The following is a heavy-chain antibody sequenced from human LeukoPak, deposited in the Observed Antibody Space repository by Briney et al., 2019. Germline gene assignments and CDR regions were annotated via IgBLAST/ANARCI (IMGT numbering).Heavy chain of an antibody. CDR1: GFTFDSYR. D-gene: IGHD1-26*01. CDR3: ARDIVGATLNQFYFDY. V-gene: IGHV3-21*06. CDR2: ISSSGTYI. Sequence: PGGSLRLSCAGSGFTFDSYRMNWVRQAPGKGLEWVSSISSSGTYIYYADSVKGRFTIARDNAKNSVYLQMNSLRAEDTAVYYCARDIVGATLNQFYFDYWGQGTLVTVSS. J-gene: IGHJ4*02.